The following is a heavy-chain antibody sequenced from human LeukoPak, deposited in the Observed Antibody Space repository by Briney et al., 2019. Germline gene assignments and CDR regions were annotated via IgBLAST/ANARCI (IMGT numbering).Heavy chain of an antibody. CDR3: ARAATKTIFGVVITPDLFDY. CDR2: IKPNSGGT. J-gene: IGHJ4*02. Sequence: GASVKVSCKASGYTFTDLYMHWVRQAPGQGLEWMGWIKPNSGGTTYARKYQGRATMTRDTSISTAYMELSRLRSDDTAVYYCARAATKTIFGVVITPDLFDYWGQGTLVTVSS. V-gene: IGHV1-2*02. CDR1: GYTFTDLY. D-gene: IGHD3-3*01.